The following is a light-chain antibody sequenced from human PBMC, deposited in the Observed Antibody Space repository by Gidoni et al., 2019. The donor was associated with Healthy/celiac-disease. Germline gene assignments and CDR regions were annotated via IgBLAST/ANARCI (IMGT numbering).Light chain of an antibody. V-gene: IGLV1-40*01. CDR1: SSNIGAGYD. CDR3: QSYDSSLSGSV. J-gene: IGLJ3*02. Sequence: QSVLTQPPSGSGAPGQRVTISCTGSSSNIGAGYDVHWYQQLPGTAPKLLIYGNRTRPSGVPDRFSGSKSGTSASLAITGLQAEDEADYYCQSYDSSLSGSVFGGGTKLTVL. CDR2: GNR.